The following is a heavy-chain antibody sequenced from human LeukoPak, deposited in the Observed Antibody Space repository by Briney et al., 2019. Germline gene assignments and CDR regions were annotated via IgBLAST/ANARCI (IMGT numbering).Heavy chain of an antibody. V-gene: IGHV4-31*03. CDR1: GGSISGGGYY. CDR2: IYYSGST. D-gene: IGHD2-2*01. CDR3: TTVVPAALHFDY. Sequence: SQTLSLTCTVSGGSISGGGYYWSWIRQHPGKGLEWVGYIYYSGSTYYNPSLKSRVTISVDTSKNQSSLKLSSVTAADTAVYYCTTVVPAALHFDYWGQGSLVTVSS. J-gene: IGHJ4*02.